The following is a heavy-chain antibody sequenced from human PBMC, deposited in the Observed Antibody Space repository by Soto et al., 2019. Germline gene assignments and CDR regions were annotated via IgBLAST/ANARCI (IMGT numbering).Heavy chain of an antibody. CDR1: GGTFTTYT. D-gene: IGHD2-8*02. J-gene: IGHJ3*02. CDR3: AKNLAGTDRNAYDI. CDR2: IIPVIGLT. V-gene: IGHV1-69*02. Sequence: QVQLVQSGAEVKKPGSSVRVSCTVSGGTFTTYTIDWVRQAPGQGLEWMGRIIPVIGLTNYGLPGRVTITADKSTSTAYLELSGLKSEDTAMYYCAKNLAGTDRNAYDIWGQGTMVTVSS.